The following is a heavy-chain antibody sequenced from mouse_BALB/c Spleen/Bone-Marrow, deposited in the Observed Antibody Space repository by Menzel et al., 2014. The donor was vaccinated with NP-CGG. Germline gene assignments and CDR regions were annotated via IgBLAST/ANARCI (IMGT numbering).Heavy chain of an antibody. Sequence: EVMLVESGGGLVQPGGSLKLSCEASGFDFXRYWMSWVRQAPGKGLEWIGEINPDSRTINYTPSLKDKFIISRDNAKNTLYLQMSKVRSEDTALYYCARIDRGDYWGQGTSVTVYS. CDR1: GFDFXRYW. CDR3: ARIDRGDY. CDR2: INPDSRTI. V-gene: IGHV4-1*02. J-gene: IGHJ4*01. D-gene: IGHD3-1*01.